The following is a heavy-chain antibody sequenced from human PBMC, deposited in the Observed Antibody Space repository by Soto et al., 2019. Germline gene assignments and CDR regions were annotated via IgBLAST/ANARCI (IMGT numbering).Heavy chain of an antibody. D-gene: IGHD1-26*01. CDR3: ARGPLTTTVPELYYGMNV. CDR1: GGTFSSYA. V-gene: IGHV1-69*01. J-gene: IGHJ6*02. Sequence: QVQLVQSGAEVKKPGSSVKVSCKASGGTFSSYAISWVRQAPGQGLEWMGGIIPIFGTANYAQKFQGRVTITADESTSTAHMDLRSQGSEDTAVYYRARGPLTTTVPELYYGMNVWGQWTTVTVFS. CDR2: IIPIFGTA.